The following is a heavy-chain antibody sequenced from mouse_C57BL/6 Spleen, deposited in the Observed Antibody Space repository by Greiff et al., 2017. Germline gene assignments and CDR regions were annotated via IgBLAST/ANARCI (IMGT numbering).Heavy chain of an antibody. CDR3: TRWLDSSTFVAY. V-gene: IGHV1-15*01. CDR1: GYTFTDYE. J-gene: IGHJ3*01. CDR2: IDPETGGT. D-gene: IGHD3-2*02. Sequence: QVQLQQSGAELVRPGASVTLSCKASGYTFTDYEMHWVKQTPVHGLEWIGAIDPETGGTAYNQKFKGKAILTADKSSSTAYMELRSLTSEDSAVYYCTRWLDSSTFVAYWGQGTLVTVSA.